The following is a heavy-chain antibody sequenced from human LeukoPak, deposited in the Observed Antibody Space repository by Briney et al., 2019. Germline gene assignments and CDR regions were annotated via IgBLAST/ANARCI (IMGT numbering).Heavy chain of an antibody. CDR2: IYHSGST. CDR3: ARGYLEMATGYDAFDI. V-gene: IGHV4-38-2*02. CDR1: GYSISSGYY. D-gene: IGHD5-24*01. J-gene: IGHJ3*02. Sequence: SETLSLTCTVSGYSISSGYYWGWIRQPPGKGLEWIGSIYHSGSTYYNPSLKSRVTISVDTSKNQFSLKLSSVTAADTAVYYCARGYLEMATGYDAFDIWGQGTMVTVSS.